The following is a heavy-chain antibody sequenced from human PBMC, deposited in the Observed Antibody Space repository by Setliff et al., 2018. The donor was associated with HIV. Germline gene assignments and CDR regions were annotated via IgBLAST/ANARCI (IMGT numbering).Heavy chain of an antibody. CDR1: GDTFSNFS. CDR3: ASAPAWKGAPFDS. V-gene: IGHV1-69*05. J-gene: IGHJ4*02. D-gene: IGHD1-1*01. CDR2: ITPAVGPP. Sequence: ASVKVSCKTSGDTFSNFSINWVRQAPGQGLEWMGGITPAVGPPNYAQRFQGRLTMTTDASTTTAYMELSSLKSEDTAVYYCASAPAWKGAPFDSWGQGTLVTVSS.